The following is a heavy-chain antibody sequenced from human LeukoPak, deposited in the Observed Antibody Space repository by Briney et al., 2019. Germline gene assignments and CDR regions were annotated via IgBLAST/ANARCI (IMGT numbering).Heavy chain of an antibody. CDR1: GFTFSSCG. V-gene: IGHV3-33*01. D-gene: IGHD3-22*01. Sequence: PGGSLRLSCAASGFTFSSCGMHWVRQAPGKGLEWVAVIWYDGSNKYYADSVKGRFTISRDNSKNTLYLQMNSLRAEDTAVYNCARGGYYYDSSGYSFFDYWGQGTLVTVSS. J-gene: IGHJ4*02. CDR2: IWYDGSNK. CDR3: ARGGYYYDSSGYSFFDY.